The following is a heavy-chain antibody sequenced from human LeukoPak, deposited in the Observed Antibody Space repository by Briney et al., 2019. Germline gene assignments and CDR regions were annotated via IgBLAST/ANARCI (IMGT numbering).Heavy chain of an antibody. Sequence: SETLSLTCTVSNYSITSGYYWGWIRQPPGKGLEWIANIYHSGTSYHNPSLKSRVTISLDTSKNQFSLKLNSVTAADTAVYYCARDEGYGGYSDYWGQGTLVTVSS. CDR1: NYSITSGYY. CDR3: ARDEGYGGYSDY. J-gene: IGHJ4*02. D-gene: IGHD4/OR15-4a*01. V-gene: IGHV4-38-2*02. CDR2: IYHSGTS.